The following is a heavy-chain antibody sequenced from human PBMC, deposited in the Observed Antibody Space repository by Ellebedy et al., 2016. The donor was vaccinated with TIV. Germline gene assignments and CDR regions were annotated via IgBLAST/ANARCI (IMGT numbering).Heavy chain of an antibody. V-gene: IGHV3-23*01. CDR1: GFTFSSYA. CDR2: LIENGRDT. J-gene: IGHJ4*02. D-gene: IGHD5-12*01. CDR3: VRDYLLLVPTMFDS. Sequence: PGGSLRLSCEASGFTFSSYAMSWVRQAPGKGLEFVSGLIENGRDTYYADSVKGRFTISRDNFRSTLFLQMNSLRAEDTAVYYCVRDYLLLVPTMFDSWGQGVLVTVSS.